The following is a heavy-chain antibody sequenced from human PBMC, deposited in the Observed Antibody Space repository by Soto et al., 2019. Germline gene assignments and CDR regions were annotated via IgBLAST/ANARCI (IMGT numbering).Heavy chain of an antibody. V-gene: IGHV1-46*03. Sequence: ASVKVSCKASGYXXXXXXXXXXXXXPGQGLEWMGIINPSGGSTSYAQKFQGRVTMTRDTSTSTVYMELSSLRSEDTAVYYCAREGPPYSDAFDIWGQGTMVTVSS. CDR1: GYXXXXXX. CDR2: INPSGGST. CDR3: AREGPPYSDAFDI. J-gene: IGHJ3*02. D-gene: IGHD1-1*01.